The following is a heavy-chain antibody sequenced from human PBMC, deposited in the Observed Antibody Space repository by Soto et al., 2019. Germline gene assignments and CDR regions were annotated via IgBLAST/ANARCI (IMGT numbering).Heavy chain of an antibody. Sequence: SETLSLTCTVSGGSISSYYWSWIRQPPGKGLEWIGYIYYSGSTNYNPSLKSRVTISVDTSKNQLSLKLSSVTAADTAVYYCARRSGDYFDYWGQGTLVTVSS. CDR2: IYYSGST. CDR1: GGSISSYY. D-gene: IGHD3-10*01. CDR3: ARRSGDYFDY. J-gene: IGHJ4*02. V-gene: IGHV4-59*08.